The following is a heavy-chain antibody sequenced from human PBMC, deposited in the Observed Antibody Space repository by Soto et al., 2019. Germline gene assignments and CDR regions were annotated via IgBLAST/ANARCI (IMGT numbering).Heavy chain of an antibody. CDR1: GGSINNYY. CDR2: IYDSGST. D-gene: IGHD5-18*01. CDR3: AREHGFSYGLNYFDP. Sequence: ASETLSLTCTVSGGSINNYYWSWIRQPPGKGLEWIGYIYDSGSTNYNPSLKSRVTMSVDTSKNQFSLNLSSVTAADTAVYYCAREHGFSYGLNYFDPWGQGTLVTVSS. J-gene: IGHJ5*02. V-gene: IGHV4-59*01.